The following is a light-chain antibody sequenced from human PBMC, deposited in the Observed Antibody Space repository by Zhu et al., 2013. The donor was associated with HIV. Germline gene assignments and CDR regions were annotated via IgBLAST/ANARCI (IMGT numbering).Light chain of an antibody. CDR1: SSDLGRYNY. CDR2: EVY. CDR3: SSYTSKSTLAL. Sequence: QSALTQPASVSGSPGQSITISCTGTSSDLGRYNYVSWYQQFPGKAPQLMISEVYNRPSGVAKRFSGSKSGNTASLTISGLQAEDEAHYYCSSYTSKSTLALFGGGTRLTVL. V-gene: IGLV2-14*01. J-gene: IGLJ3*02.